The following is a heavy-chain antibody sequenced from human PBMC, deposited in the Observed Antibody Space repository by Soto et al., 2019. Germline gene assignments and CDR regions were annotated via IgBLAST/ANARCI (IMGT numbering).Heavy chain of an antibody. J-gene: IGHJ4*02. D-gene: IGHD3-22*01. Sequence: QVQLVQSGAEEKKPGASVKVSCKASGYTFTSYAMHWVRQAPGQRLEWMGWINAGNGNTKYSQKFQGRVTITRDTAASTAYMELSSLRSEDTAVYYCASGGDSSGYSDYWGQGTLVTVSS. CDR3: ASGGDSSGYSDY. CDR1: GYTFTSYA. CDR2: INAGNGNT. V-gene: IGHV1-3*05.